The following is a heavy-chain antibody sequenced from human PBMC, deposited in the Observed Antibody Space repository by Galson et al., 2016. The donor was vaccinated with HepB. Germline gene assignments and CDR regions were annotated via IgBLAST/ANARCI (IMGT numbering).Heavy chain of an antibody. J-gene: IGHJ3*01. CDR2: ISYDERNK. D-gene: IGHD4-11*01. CDR1: GFSFSSQA. Sequence: SLRLSCAASGFSFSSQAMYWVRQAPGKGLEWVAVISYDERNKYCTDSVKGRFTVSRDSSKYTLYLQMSSLRIEDTAVYYCAASPATTEVPEGYALDFWGQGTMVTVSS. CDR3: AASPATTEVPEGYALDF. V-gene: IGHV3-30*04.